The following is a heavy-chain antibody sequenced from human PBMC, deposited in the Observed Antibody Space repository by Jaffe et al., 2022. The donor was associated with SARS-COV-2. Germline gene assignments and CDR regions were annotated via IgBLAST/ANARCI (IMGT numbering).Heavy chain of an antibody. V-gene: IGHV3-9*01. CDR1: GFTFDDYA. D-gene: IGHD3-3*01. CDR2: ISWNSGSI. J-gene: IGHJ6*02. Sequence: EVQLVESGGGLVQPGRSLRLSCAASGFTFDDYAMHWVRQAPGKGLEWVSGISWNSGSIGYADSVKGRFTISRDNAKNSLYLQMNSLRAEDTALYYCAKDLALYDFWSGTSPRGGGMDVWGQGTTVTVSS. CDR3: AKDLALYDFWSGTSPRGGGMDV.